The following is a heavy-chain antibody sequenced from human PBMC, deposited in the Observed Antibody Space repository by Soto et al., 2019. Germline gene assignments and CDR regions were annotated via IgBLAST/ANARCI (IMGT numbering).Heavy chain of an antibody. CDR3: ARGRGCSTGCHNFDY. D-gene: IGHD2-2*01. CDR2: IKQDGSEK. CDR1: GFTFSSYW. Sequence: EVQLVESGGGLVQPGGSLRLSWAASGFTFSSYWMSWVRQAPGKGLEWVANIKQDGSEKYYVDSVKGRFTISRDNAKNSLYLQMNSLRAEDTAVYYCARGRGCSTGCHNFDYCGQGTLVTVSS. V-gene: IGHV3-7*01. J-gene: IGHJ4*02.